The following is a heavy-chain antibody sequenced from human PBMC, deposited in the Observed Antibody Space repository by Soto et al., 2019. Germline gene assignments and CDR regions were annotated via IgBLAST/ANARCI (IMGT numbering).Heavy chain of an antibody. V-gene: IGHV4-39*01. CDR1: GGSADSNRYY. CDR3: ASPKTFGVAARQGWFDS. Sequence: SETLSLTCTVSGGSADSNRYYWAWIRQPPGKGLEWIGSIFYTGSTYYSPSLKGRLIISVDPSKNQFSLKLTSVTAADMAMYFCASPKTFGVAARQGWFDSWGQGTLVTRLL. J-gene: IGHJ5*01. CDR2: IFYTGST. D-gene: IGHD6-6*01.